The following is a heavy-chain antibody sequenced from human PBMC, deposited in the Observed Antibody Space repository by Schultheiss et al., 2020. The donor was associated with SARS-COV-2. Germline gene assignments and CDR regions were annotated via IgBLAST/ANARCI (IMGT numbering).Heavy chain of an antibody. Sequence: SQTLSLTCAVSGGSISSGGYSWSWIRQPPGKGLEWIGEINHSGSTNYNPSLKSRVTISVDRSKNQFSLKLSSVTAADTAVYYCARGKTFSGSYFDYWGQGTLVTVSS. V-gene: IGHV4-30-2*01. J-gene: IGHJ4*02. CDR3: ARGKTFSGSYFDY. CDR2: INHSGST. D-gene: IGHD1-26*01. CDR1: GGSISSGGYS.